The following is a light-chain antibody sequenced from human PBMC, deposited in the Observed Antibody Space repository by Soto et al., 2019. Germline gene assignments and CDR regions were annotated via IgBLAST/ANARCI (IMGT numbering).Light chain of an antibody. CDR3: QQGHNWPLT. CDR2: GAS. V-gene: IGKV3-15*01. Sequence: EIVMTQSPATLSLSPGERAALSCRASQSINSEFAWYQQKPGQPPRLLIYGASTRATGVAAICTGSESGLEFPLTISGLQYEDFAVYYWQQGHNWPLTFGQGTRLEI. CDR1: QSINSE. J-gene: IGKJ2*01.